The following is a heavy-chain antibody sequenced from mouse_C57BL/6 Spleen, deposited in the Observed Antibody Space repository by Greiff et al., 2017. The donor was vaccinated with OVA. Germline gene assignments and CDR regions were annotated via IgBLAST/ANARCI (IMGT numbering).Heavy chain of an antibody. CDR3: AREGGDDGGFAY. CDR2: IHPNSGST. CDR1: GYTFTSYW. V-gene: IGHV1-64*01. Sequence: VQLQQPGAELVKPGASVKLSCKASGYTFTSYWMHWVKQRPGQGLEWIGMIHPNSGSTNYNEKFKSKATLTVDKSSSTAYMQLSSLTSEDSAVDYCAREGGDDGGFAYWGQGTLVTVSA. J-gene: IGHJ3*01. D-gene: IGHD2-2*01.